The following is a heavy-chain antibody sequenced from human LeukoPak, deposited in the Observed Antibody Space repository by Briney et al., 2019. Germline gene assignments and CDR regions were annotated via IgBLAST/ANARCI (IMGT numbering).Heavy chain of an antibody. D-gene: IGHD2-2*01. CDR3: ARDQDIVVVPAAMGILGDYYGMDV. Sequence: GASVKVSCKASGYTFTAYYIHWVRQAPGQGLEWMGIINPSGGSVSYAQKFQGRVTMTRDTSTSTVYMELSSLRSEDTAVYYCARDQDIVVVPAAMGILGDYYGMDVWGQGTTVTVSS. V-gene: IGHV1-46*01. CDR2: INPSGGSV. CDR1: GYTFTAYY. J-gene: IGHJ6*02.